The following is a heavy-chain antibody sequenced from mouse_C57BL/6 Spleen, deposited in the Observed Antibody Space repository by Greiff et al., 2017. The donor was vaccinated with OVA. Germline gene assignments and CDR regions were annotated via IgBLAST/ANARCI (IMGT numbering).Heavy chain of an antibody. CDR1: GFTFTDYY. Sequence: EVKLMESGGGLVQPGGSLSLSCAASGFTFTDYYMSWVRQPPGKALEWLGFIRNKANGYTTEYSASVKGRFTISRDNSQSILYLQMNALRAEDSATYYCARLITTVVATDYFDYWGQGTTLTVSS. CDR3: ARLITTVVATDYFDY. D-gene: IGHD1-1*01. CDR2: IRNKANGYTT. V-gene: IGHV7-3*01. J-gene: IGHJ2*01.